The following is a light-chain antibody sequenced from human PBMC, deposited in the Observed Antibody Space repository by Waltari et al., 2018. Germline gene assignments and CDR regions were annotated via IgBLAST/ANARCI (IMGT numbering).Light chain of an antibody. J-gene: IGLJ3*02. CDR1: NSNIGNNH. V-gene: IGLV1-44*01. CDR2: SND. Sequence: QSVLTQPPSASGTPGQRVTISCSGSNSNIGNNHAHWYQHRPGTAPRLLVYSNDHGPSGIPARFSGSKSGPSASLAISGLQSDDESDYFCAAWDDSFNGMLFGGGTHLTVL. CDR3: AAWDDSFNGML.